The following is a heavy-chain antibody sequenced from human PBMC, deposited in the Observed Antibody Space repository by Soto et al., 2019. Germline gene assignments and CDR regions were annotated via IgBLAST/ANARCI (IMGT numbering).Heavy chain of an antibody. Sequence: QVTLTESGPVLVKPTEPLTLTCTFAGFSVSNAGMGVSWIRQPPGKALEWLANIFSNDEKSYSTSLNSRLTXXXXXXXXXXXXXXXXXXXXXXXXXXXXXVLVGACDYWGQGILVTV. D-gene: IGHD1-26*01. CDR1: GFSVSNAGMG. CDR2: IFSNDEK. V-gene: IGHV2-26*01. CDR3: XXVLVGACDY. J-gene: IGHJ4*02.